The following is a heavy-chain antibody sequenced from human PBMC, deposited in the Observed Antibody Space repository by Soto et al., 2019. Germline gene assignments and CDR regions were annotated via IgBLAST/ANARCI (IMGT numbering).Heavy chain of an antibody. Sequence: GGSLRLSCAASGFTFSSYSMNWVRQAPGKGLEWVSSISSSSSYIYYADSVKGRFTISRDNAKNSLYLQMNSLRAEDTAVYYCARGGVYDYVWGSYPKVYFDYWGQGTLVTVSS. CDR2: ISSSSSYI. CDR3: ARGGVYDYVWGSYPKVYFDY. V-gene: IGHV3-21*01. CDR1: GFTFSSYS. J-gene: IGHJ4*02. D-gene: IGHD3-16*02.